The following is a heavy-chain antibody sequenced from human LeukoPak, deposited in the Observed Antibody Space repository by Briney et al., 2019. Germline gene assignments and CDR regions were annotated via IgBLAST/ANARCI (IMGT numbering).Heavy chain of an antibody. J-gene: IGHJ4*02. D-gene: IGHD2-2*01. Sequence: GGSLRLSCAASGFTFSSYALSWVRQAPGKGLEWVTSLSGSGYNTYYADSVKGRFTISRDNSKNTVYLQMNSLRAEDTAVYYCAKDPYGTRYFDYWGQGTLVTVSS. CDR3: AKDPYGTRYFDY. V-gene: IGHV3-23*01. CDR1: GFTFSSYA. CDR2: LSGSGYNT.